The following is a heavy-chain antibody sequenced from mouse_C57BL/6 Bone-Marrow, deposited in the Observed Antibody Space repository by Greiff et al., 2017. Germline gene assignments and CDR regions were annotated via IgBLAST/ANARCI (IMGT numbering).Heavy chain of an antibody. Sequence: VKLVESGPGLVAPSQSLSITCTVSGFSLTSYAISWVRQPPGKGLEWLGVIWTGGGTNYNSALKSRLSISKDNSKSQVFLKMNSLQTDDTARYYCARNPSYGNYAMDYWGQGTSVTVSS. V-gene: IGHV2-9-1*01. CDR3: ARNPSYGNYAMDY. CDR1: GFSLTSYA. CDR2: IWTGGGT. J-gene: IGHJ4*01. D-gene: IGHD2-10*01.